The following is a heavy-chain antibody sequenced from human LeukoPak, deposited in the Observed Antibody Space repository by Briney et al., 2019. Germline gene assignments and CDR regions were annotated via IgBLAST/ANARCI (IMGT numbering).Heavy chain of an antibody. D-gene: IGHD2-2*02. CDR1: GGSISSGGYY. J-gene: IGHJ4*02. V-gene: IGHV4-31*03. CDR3: AREGCSSTSCYTPHFDY. Sequence: SETLSLTCTVSGGSISSGGYYWSWIRQHPGKGLEWIGYIYYSGSTYYNPSLKSRVTISVDTSKNQFSLKLSSVTAADTAVYYCAREGCSSTSCYTPHFDYWGQGTLVTVSS. CDR2: IYYSGST.